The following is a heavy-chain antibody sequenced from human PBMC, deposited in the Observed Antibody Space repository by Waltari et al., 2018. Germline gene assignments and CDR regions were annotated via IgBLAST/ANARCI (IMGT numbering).Heavy chain of an antibody. J-gene: IGHJ4*02. CDR3: ARATYYDFSSGYSFDN. CDR1: GGSISNYY. V-gene: IGHV4-59*01. Sequence: QVQLQESGPGLVKPSETLSLTCSVSGGSISNYYWNWIRQTPGKGLEWIGYISPSGQTNSNPSLKSLVSVSLDTSKTRFSLRLSSVTAADTAVYYCARATYYDFSSGYSFDNWGQGTLVTVSS. D-gene: IGHD3-3*01. CDR2: ISPSGQT.